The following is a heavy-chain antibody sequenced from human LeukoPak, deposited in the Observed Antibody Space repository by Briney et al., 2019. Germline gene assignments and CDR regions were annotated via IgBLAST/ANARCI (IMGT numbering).Heavy chain of an antibody. Sequence: ASVKVSCKASGGTFSSYAISWVRQAPGQGLEWMGRIIPILGVANYAQKFQGRVTITADKSTSTAYMELSSLRSEDTAVYYCAREGYYGSGSYYPSAFDIWGQGTMGTVSS. V-gene: IGHV1-69*04. J-gene: IGHJ3*02. D-gene: IGHD3-10*01. CDR3: AREGYYGSGSYYPSAFDI. CDR1: GGTFSSYA. CDR2: IIPILGVA.